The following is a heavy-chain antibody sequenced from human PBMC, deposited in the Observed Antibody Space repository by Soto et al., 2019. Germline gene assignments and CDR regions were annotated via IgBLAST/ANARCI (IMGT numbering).Heavy chain of an antibody. CDR2: IIPIFGTA. CDR3: ARDESSSTQDYYYYYGMDV. CDR1: GGTFSSYA. D-gene: IGHD6-6*01. V-gene: IGHV1-69*13. J-gene: IGHJ6*02. Sequence: SVKVSCKASGGTFSSYAISWVRQAPGQGLEWMGGIIPIFGTANYAQKFQGRVTITADESTSTAYMELSSLRSEDTAVYYCARDESSSTQDYYYYYGMDVWGQGTTVTVSS.